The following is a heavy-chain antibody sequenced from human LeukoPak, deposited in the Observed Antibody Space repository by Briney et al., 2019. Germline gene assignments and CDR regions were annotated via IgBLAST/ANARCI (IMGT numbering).Heavy chain of an antibody. D-gene: IGHD7-27*01. V-gene: IGHV1-18*01. Sequence: ASVKVSCKASDYTFITYSFSWVRQAPGQGLEWMGWTDHSDNTNSAQKLQGRITMTTDTSTSTAYMELRSLRSDDTAVYYCARLGRGGAFDIWGQGTLVTVSS. CDR2: TDHSDNT. CDR3: ARLGRGGAFDI. CDR1: DYTFITYS. J-gene: IGHJ3*02.